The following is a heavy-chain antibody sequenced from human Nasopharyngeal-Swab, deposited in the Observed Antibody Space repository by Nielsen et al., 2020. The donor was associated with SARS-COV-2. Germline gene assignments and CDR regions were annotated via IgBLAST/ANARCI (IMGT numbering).Heavy chain of an antibody. D-gene: IGHD3-22*01. CDR3: AKGSYYYDSYGAFDI. V-gene: IGHV3-30*18. CDR1: GFTFSSYG. J-gene: IGHJ3*02. CDR2: ISYDGSNK. Sequence: GVLRLSCAASGFTFSSYGMHWVRQAPGKGLEWVAVISYDGSNKYYADSVKGRFTISRDNSKNTLYLQMNSLRAEDTAVYYCAKGSYYYDSYGAFDIWGQGTMVTVSS.